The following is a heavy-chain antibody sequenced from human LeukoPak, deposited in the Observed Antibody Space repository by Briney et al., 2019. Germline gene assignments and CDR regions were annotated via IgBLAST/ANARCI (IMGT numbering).Heavy chain of an antibody. CDR1: GGSFSGYY. CDR2: INHSGST. D-gene: IGHD3-9*01. V-gene: IGHV4-34*01. J-gene: IGHJ4*02. Sequence: SETLSLTCAVYGGSFSGYYWSWIRQPPGKGLEWIGEINHSGSTNYNPSLKSRVTISVDTSKNQFSLKLSSVTAADTAVYYCARGKMGLLRYYDYWGQRTLVTVSS. CDR3: ARGKMGLLRYYDY.